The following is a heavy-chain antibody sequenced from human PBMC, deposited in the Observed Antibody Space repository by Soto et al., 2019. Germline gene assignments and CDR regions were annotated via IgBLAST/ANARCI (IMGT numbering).Heavy chain of an antibody. CDR2: MNPNSGNT. J-gene: IGHJ3*02. CDR1: GYTFTSYD. V-gene: IGHV1-8*01. D-gene: IGHD3-3*01. CDR3: ARGFSSDFGVVSADNHAFEI. Sequence: ASVKVSCKASGYTFTSYDINWVRQATGQGLEWMGWMNPNSGNTGYAQKFQGRVTMTRNTSISTAYMELSSLRSEDTAVYYCARGFSSDFGVVSADNHAFEIWGQGTMVTVSS.